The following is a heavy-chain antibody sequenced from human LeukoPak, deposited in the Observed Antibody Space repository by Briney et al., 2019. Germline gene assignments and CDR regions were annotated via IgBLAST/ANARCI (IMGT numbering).Heavy chain of an antibody. Sequence: PSETLSLTCTVSGGSISSYHWSWIRQPPGKGLEWSGYIYFSGSTNSNPSLKSRVTISVDTSENQFSLKLSSVTAADTAVYYCARHYYYVSSGLFHYWGQGTLVTVSS. V-gene: IGHV4-59*01. J-gene: IGHJ4*02. CDR1: GGSISSYH. CDR2: IYFSGST. CDR3: ARHYYYVSSGLFHY. D-gene: IGHD3-22*01.